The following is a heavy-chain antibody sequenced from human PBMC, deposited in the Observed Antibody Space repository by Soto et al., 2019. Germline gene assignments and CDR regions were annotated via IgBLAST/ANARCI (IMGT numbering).Heavy chain of an antibody. CDR1: GYIFINYY. D-gene: IGHD6-13*01. CDR2: FNPMSGST. Sequence: QVQLVQSGAEVKKPGASVKISCKTSGYIFINYYIHWVRQAPGQGLEWVALFNPMSGSTNYAQKLQGRVTVTSDTSTSPVYMERSSLISEDTAVYYCARDLAAADYWGQGTLVNVSS. J-gene: IGHJ4*02. CDR3: ARDLAAADY. V-gene: IGHV1-46*04.